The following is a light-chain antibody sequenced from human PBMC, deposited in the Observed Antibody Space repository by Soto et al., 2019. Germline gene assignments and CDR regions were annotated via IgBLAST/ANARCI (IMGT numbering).Light chain of an antibody. CDR3: SSYAGDNNLYI. J-gene: IGLJ1*01. CDR2: EVT. Sequence: QSVLTQPPSASGSPGQSVTISCTGTSSGVGGYNYVSWYQQHPGKAPKLMIYEVTKRPSGVPDRFSGSKSGNTASLTVSGLHAEDEADYYCSSYAGDNNLYIFGTGTKLTVL. V-gene: IGLV2-8*01. CDR1: SSGVGGYNY.